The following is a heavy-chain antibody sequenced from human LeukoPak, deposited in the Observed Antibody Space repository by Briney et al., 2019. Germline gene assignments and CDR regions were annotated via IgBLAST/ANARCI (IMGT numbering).Heavy chain of an antibody. V-gene: IGHV3-48*04. CDR2: ISSSGSTI. D-gene: IGHD3-10*01. CDR1: EFTFSSYS. J-gene: IGHJ6*02. CDR3: ARSTFGELLDYYGMDV. Sequence: GGSLRLSCAASEFTFSSYSMNWVRQAPGKGLEWVSYISSSGSTIYYADSVKGRFTISRDNAKNSLYLQMNSLRAEDTAVYYCARSTFGELLDYYGMDVWGQGTTVAVSS.